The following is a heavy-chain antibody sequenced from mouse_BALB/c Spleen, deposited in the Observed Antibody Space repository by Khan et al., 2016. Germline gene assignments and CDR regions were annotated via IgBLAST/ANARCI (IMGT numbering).Heavy chain of an antibody. V-gene: IGHV4-1*02. J-gene: IGHJ3*01. CDR3: SREGLRPWFYY. Sequence: EVKLLESGGGLVQPGGSLKLSCAASGFDFSRYWMHWVRQAPGKGLEWIGEINSDSSTINYTPSLKAKFIISRDNAKNTLYLQMSKVRSEDTALYYCSREGLRPWFYYWGEGTLVTVSA. CDR1: GFDFSRYW. CDR2: INSDSSTI.